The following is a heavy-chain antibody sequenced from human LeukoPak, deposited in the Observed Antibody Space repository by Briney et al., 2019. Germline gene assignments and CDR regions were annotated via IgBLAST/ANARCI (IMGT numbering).Heavy chain of an antibody. J-gene: IGHJ4*02. CDR2: INPSGGST. V-gene: IGHV1-46*01. D-gene: IGHD3-9*01. CDR3: ARGNYDILTGYPPDLDY. Sequence: ASVKVSCKASGYTFTSYYMHWVRQAPGQGLEWMGIINPSGGSTSYAQKFQGRVTMTRDMSTSTVYMELSSLRSEDTAVYYCARGNYDILTGYPPDLDYWGQGTLVTVSS. CDR1: GYTFTSYY.